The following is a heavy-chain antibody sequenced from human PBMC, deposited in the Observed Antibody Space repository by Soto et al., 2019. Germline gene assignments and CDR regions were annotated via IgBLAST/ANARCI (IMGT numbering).Heavy chain of an antibody. CDR3: AREASSGRRALDWYFDL. Sequence: QVQLQESGPGLVKPSQTLSLTCTVSGGSISSGGYYWSWIRQHPGKGLEWIGYIYYSGSTYYNPSLKSRVTISLDTSKNQFSLKLSSVTAADTAVYYCAREASSGRRALDWYFDLWGRGTLVTVSS. V-gene: IGHV4-31*03. D-gene: IGHD2-21*01. CDR2: IYYSGST. CDR1: GGSISSGGYY. J-gene: IGHJ2*01.